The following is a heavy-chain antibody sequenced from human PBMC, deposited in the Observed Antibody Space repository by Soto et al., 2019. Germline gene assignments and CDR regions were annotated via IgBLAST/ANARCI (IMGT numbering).Heavy chain of an antibody. D-gene: IGHD3-3*01. J-gene: IGHJ6*03. CDR3: AREGNSNYDFWSGYRDYYYMDV. CDR2: IKQDGSEK. Sequence: GGSLRLSCAASGFTFSSYWMSWVRQAPGKGLEWVANIKQDGSEKYYVDSVKGRFTISRDNAKNSLYLQMNSLRAEDTAVYYCAREGNSNYDFWSGYRDYYYMDVWGKGTTVTVSS. V-gene: IGHV3-7*01. CDR1: GFTFSSYW.